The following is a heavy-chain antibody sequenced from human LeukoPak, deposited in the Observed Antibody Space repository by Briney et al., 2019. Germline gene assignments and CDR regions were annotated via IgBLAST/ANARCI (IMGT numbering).Heavy chain of an antibody. CDR2: ISWNSGSI. V-gene: IGHV3-9*01. D-gene: IGHD5-18*01. CDR1: GFTFNTYF. Sequence: GGSLRLSCAVSGFTFNTYFMHWVRQSPGKGLEWVSGISWNSGSIGYVDSVKGRFTISRDNAKNSLYLQMNSLRAEDTAVYYCARDAGGYSYGYDYWGQGTLVTVSS. J-gene: IGHJ4*02. CDR3: ARDAGGYSYGYDY.